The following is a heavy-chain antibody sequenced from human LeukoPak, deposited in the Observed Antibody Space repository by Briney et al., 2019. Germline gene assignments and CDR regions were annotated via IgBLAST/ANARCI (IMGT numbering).Heavy chain of an antibody. D-gene: IGHD5-18*01. CDR1: GFTFSSYA. Sequence: GGSLRLSCAASGFTFSSYAMHWVRQAPGKGLEWVAVISYDGSNKYYADSVKGRFTISRDNSKNTLYLQMNSLRAEDTAVYYCARSVGIQLWFGYWGQGTLVTVSS. CDR3: ARSVGIQLWFGY. V-gene: IGHV3-30-3*01. J-gene: IGHJ4*02. CDR2: ISYDGSNK.